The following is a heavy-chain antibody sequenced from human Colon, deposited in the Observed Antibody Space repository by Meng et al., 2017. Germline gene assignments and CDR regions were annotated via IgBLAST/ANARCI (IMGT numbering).Heavy chain of an antibody. V-gene: IGHV1-2*02. D-gene: IGHD4/OR15-4a*01. Sequence: VHSGAAGKKPGASAKASFKACGYTCTGYNIHRLRQAPAQGLEWVGWINPYGGATNYAQKFKGRVTMTSETSTSTAYLYPTSLTAVDTAMYYFARTTIITSLPFDSWGQGTLVTVSS. CDR3: ARTTIITSLPFDS. J-gene: IGHJ5*01. CDR1: GYTCTGYN. CDR2: INPYGGAT.